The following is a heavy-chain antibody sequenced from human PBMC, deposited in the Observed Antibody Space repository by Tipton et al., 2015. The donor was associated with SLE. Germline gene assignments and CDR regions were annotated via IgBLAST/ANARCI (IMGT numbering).Heavy chain of an antibody. Sequence: TLSLTCTVSGGSISSSSYYWGWIRQPPGKGLEWIGSIYYSGSTYYNPSLKSRVTISVDTSKNQFSLKLSPVTAADTAVYYCARDGLGYCSSTSCYTADYWGQGTLVTVSS. D-gene: IGHD2-2*02. CDR2: IYYSGST. J-gene: IGHJ4*02. CDR3: ARDGLGYCSSTSCYTADY. V-gene: IGHV4-39*07. CDR1: GGSISSSSYY.